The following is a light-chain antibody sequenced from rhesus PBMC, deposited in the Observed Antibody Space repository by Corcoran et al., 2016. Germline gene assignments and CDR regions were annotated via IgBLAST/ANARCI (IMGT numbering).Light chain of an antibody. Sequence: ETLMMQSPATLSLSPGERATLSCRASQSVGSTLAWYQQKPGQAPRLHSYYASSRATGITDRFSGSGSGTEFTLTISSLDPEDVGVYYCQKYNDWPCSFGRGTKVEIK. CDR1: QSVGST. V-gene: IGKV3-35*02. J-gene: IGKJ2*01. CDR2: YAS. CDR3: QKYNDWPCS.